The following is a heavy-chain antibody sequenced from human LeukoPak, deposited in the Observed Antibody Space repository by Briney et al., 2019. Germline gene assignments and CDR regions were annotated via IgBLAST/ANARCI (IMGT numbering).Heavy chain of an antibody. CDR2: ISGRGNSV. CDR1: GFTFSGYE. D-gene: IGHD6-25*01. Sequence: GGSLRLSCVASGFTFSGYEMNWVRQAPGKGLEWVSYISGRGNSVHYADSVKGRFTISRDNAKKSLYLQMNSLRAEDTAVYYCARDEDADYLYCGMDVWGQGTTVTVSS. J-gene: IGHJ6*02. CDR3: ARDEDADYLYCGMDV. V-gene: IGHV3-48*03.